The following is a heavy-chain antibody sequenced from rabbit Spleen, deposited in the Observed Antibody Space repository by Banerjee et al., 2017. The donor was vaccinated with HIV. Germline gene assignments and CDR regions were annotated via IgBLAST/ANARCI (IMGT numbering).Heavy chain of an antibody. Sequence: QEQLVESGGGLVKPGASLTLTCTASGFSFDSDYVMCWVRQAPGKGLEWIACINTYTGRPVYASWTKGPFTISKTASTTVTLRMTRLTAADTATYFCARDLDTNVGYYKDLWGQGTLVTVS. CDR2: INTYTGRP. J-gene: IGHJ3*01. CDR1: GFSFDSDYV. V-gene: IGHV1S45*01. CDR3: ARDLDTNVGYYKDL. D-gene: IGHD1-1*01.